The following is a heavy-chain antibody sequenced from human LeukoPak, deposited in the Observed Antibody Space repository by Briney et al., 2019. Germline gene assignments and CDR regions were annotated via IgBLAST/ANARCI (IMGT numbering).Heavy chain of an antibody. D-gene: IGHD6-13*01. CDR2: INAGNGNT. CDR1: GYTFTSYG. Sequence: ASVKISCKASGYTFTSYGISWVRQAPGQGLEWMGWINAGNGNTKYSQKFQGRVTITRDTSASTAYMELSSLRSEDTAVYYCARAGSSWYYYGMDVWGQGTTVTVSS. J-gene: IGHJ6*02. CDR3: ARAGSSWYYYGMDV. V-gene: IGHV1-3*01.